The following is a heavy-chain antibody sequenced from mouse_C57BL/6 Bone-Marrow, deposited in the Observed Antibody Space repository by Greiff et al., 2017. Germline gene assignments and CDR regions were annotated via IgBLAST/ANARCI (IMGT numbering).Heavy chain of an antibody. D-gene: IGHD2-2*01. CDR1: GFNIKDYY. CDR2: IDPEDGDT. V-gene: IGHV14-1*01. J-gene: IGHJ3*01. Sequence: VQLKESEAELVRPGASVKLSCTASGFNIKDYYMHWVKQRPEQGLEWIGRIDPEDGDTEYAPKFQGKATMTADTSSNTAYLQLSSLTSEDTAVYYCTTKSLWLRRSWFAYWGQGTLVTVSA. CDR3: TTKSLWLRRSWFAY.